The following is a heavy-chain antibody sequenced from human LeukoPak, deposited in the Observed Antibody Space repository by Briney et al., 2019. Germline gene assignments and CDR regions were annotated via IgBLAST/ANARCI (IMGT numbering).Heavy chain of an antibody. CDR1: GFTFSSYS. V-gene: IGHV3-30*03. J-gene: IGHJ4*02. CDR3: ARELAMVNRVFDY. CDR2: ISYDGSNK. Sequence: PGGSLRLSCAASGFTFSSYSMNWVRQAPGKGLDWVAVISYDGSNKYYADSVKGRFTISRDNSKNTLYLQMNSLRTEDTAVYYCARELAMVNRVFDYWGQGTLVTVSS. D-gene: IGHD5-18*01.